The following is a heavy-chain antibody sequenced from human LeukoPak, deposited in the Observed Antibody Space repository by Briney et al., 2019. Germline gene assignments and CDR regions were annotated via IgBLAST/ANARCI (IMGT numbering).Heavy chain of an antibody. J-gene: IGHJ6*03. Sequence: PGGSLRLSCAASGFTFSSYSMNWVRQAPGKGLEWVSYISSSSSTIYYADSVKGRFTISRDNAKNSLYLQMNSLRAEDTAVYYCARGGHKYDFWSGYYGGYYYMDVWGKGTTVTVSS. CDR2: ISSSSSTI. CDR1: GFTFSSYS. V-gene: IGHV3-48*01. D-gene: IGHD3-3*01. CDR3: ARGGHKYDFWSGYYGGYYYMDV.